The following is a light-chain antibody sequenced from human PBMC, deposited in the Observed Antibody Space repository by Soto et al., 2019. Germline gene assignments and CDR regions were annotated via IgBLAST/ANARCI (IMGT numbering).Light chain of an antibody. CDR1: SSDVGGYNY. J-gene: IGLJ1*01. Sequence: QSALIQPASVSGSPGQSITISCTGTSSDVGGYNYVSWYQHHPGKAPKLVIFDVDNRPSGVSDRFSGSKSGNTASLTISGLQAEDEADYHCISYTSSTAYVFGSGTKVTVL. CDR3: ISYTSSTAYV. CDR2: DVD. V-gene: IGLV2-14*03.